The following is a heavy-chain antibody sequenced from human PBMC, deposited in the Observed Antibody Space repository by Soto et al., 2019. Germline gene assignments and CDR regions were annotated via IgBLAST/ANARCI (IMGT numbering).Heavy chain of an antibody. CDR3: ARASRNYFDY. CDR2: IYHSGST. V-gene: IGHV4-59*01. J-gene: IGHJ4*02. CDR1: GDTITDYY. Sequence: QVQLQESGPGLVKPSETLSLTCTVSGDTITDYYWSWIRQSPGKGLEWIGYIYHSGSTYYNPSLKSRVTISIDTSKTQFSLKLSSVSAVDTAVYYCARASRNYFDYWGQGTLVTVSS.